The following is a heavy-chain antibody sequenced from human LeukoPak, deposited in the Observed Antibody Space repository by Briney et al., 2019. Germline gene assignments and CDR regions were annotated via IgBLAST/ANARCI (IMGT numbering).Heavy chain of an antibody. D-gene: IGHD2-15*01. V-gene: IGHV3-53*01. CDR3: ATRGYCSGGSCPGVDS. J-gene: IGHJ4*02. CDR2: IYSGCST. Sequence: PGGSLRLSYAASGFTVSSNYMSWVRQAPGKGLEWVSVIYSGCSTYYADSVKGRFTVSRDNSKNTLYLQMNSLRAEDTAVYYCATRGYCSGGSCPGVDSWGQGTLVTVSS. CDR1: GFTVSSNY.